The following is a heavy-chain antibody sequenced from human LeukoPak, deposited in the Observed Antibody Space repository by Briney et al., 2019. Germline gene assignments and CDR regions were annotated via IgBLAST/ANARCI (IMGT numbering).Heavy chain of an antibody. CDR1: GFTFDDYA. D-gene: IGHD6-19*01. Sequence: GGSLRLSCAASGFTFDDYAMHWVRQAPGKGLEWVSLISWDGGSTYYADSVKGRFIISRDNSKNSLYLQMNSLRAEDTALYYCAYSSGWYRIDYWGQGTLVTVSS. V-gene: IGHV3-43D*03. CDR3: AYSSGWYRIDY. J-gene: IGHJ4*02. CDR2: ISWDGGST.